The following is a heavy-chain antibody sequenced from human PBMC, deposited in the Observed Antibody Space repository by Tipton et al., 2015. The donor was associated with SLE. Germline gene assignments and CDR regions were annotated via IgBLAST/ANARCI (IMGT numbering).Heavy chain of an antibody. CDR2: INHSGST. CDR3: ARGRPSDYIWVYSGWVFDY. Sequence: TLSLTCAVYGGSFSGYYWSWIRQPPGKGLEWIGEINHSGSTNYNPSLESRVTISVDTSKNQFSLKLSSVTAADTALYYCARGRPSDYIWVYSGWVFDYWVQGTLVTGSA. CDR1: GGSFSGYY. D-gene: IGHD3-16*01. V-gene: IGHV4-34*01. J-gene: IGHJ4*02.